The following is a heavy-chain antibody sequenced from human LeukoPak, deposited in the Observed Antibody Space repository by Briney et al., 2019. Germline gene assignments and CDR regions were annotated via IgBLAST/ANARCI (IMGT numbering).Heavy chain of an antibody. V-gene: IGHV1-46*01. Sequence: SVKVSCKASGYTFTSYYMHWLRQAPGQGLEWMGLINPTGGSTGYAQKFQGRVTMTRDMSTSTDYMELSSLTSEDTAIYYCARDNSVGDNAWWFDPWGQGTLVTVS. CDR1: GYTFTSYY. D-gene: IGHD1-26*01. J-gene: IGHJ5*02. CDR3: ARDNSVGDNAWWFDP. CDR2: INPTGGST.